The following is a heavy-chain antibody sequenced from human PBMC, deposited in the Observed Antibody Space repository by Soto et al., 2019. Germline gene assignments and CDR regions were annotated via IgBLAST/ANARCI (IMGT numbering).Heavy chain of an antibody. CDR1: GFTFSSYG. CDR2: ISYDGSNK. Sequence: GGSLRLSCAASGFTFSSYGMHWVRQAPGKGLEWVAVISYDGSNKYYADSVKGRFTISRDNSKNTLYLQMNSLRAEDTAVYYCAKGRNWFDPWGQGTLVTVSS. V-gene: IGHV3-30*18. J-gene: IGHJ5*02. CDR3: AKGRNWFDP.